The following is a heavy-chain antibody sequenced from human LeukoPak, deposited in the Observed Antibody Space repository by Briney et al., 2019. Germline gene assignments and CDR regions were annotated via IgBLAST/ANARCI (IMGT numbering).Heavy chain of an antibody. CDR2: QDCDGDE. D-gene: IGHD3-22*01. V-gene: IGHV2-70*01. CDR3: ARNYYDSSGYYYERWFDP. J-gene: IGHJ5*02. Sequence: SAPALVKPTYTLTLTSTFSGFVLSTSGLGLRWIGQPPGKALESLAPQDCDGDEYYTTSLKTRLTISKDTSKNQVVLTMTNMDPVDTATYYCARNYYDSSGYYYERWFDPWGQGTLVTVSS. CDR1: GFVLSTSGLG.